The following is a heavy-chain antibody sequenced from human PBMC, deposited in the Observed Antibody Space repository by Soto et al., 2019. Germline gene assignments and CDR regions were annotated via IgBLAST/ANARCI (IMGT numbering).Heavy chain of an antibody. D-gene: IGHD3-10*01. CDR3: ARDQVVGVRGVILDY. CDR2: INPNSGGT. J-gene: IGHJ4*02. Sequence: ASVTVSCKASGYTFTGYYIHWVRQAPGQGLEWMGWINPNSGGTNYAQNFQGWVTMTRDTSISTAYMELSRLTSDDTAVYYCARDQVVGVRGVILDYWGQGTLVTVSS. CDR1: GYTFTGYY. V-gene: IGHV1-2*04.